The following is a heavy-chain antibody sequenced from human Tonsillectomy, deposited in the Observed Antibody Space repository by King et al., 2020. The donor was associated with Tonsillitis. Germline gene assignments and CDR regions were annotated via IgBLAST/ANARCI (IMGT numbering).Heavy chain of an antibody. CDR1: GFTFSSYA. J-gene: IGHJ4*02. Sequence: VQLVESGGGLVQPGGSLRLSCAASGFTFSSYAMSWVRQAPGKGLEWVSAISGSGGSTYYADSMKGRFTISRDNSKNTLYLQMNSLRAEDTAVYYCAKAKPYCSSTSCYKAYYFDYWGQGTLVTVSS. CDR2: ISGSGGST. CDR3: AKAKPYCSSTSCYKAYYFDY. V-gene: IGHV3-23*04. D-gene: IGHD2-2*02.